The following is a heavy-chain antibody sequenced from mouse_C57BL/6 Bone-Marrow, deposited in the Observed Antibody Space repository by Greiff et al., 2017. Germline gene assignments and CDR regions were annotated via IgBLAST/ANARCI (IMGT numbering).Heavy chain of an antibody. Sequence: VQLQESGAELARPGASVKLSCKASGYTFTSSGISWVKQRTGQGLEWIGEIYPRSGNTYYNEKFKGKATLTAEQSSSTAYMELRSLTSEDSAVYFCAKNRVYAMDYWGQGTSVTVSS. J-gene: IGHJ4*01. CDR3: AKNRVYAMDY. CDR1: GYTFTSSG. CDR2: IYPRSGNT. V-gene: IGHV1-81*01.